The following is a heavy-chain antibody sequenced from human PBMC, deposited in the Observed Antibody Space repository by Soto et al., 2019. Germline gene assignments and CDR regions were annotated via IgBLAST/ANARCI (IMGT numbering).Heavy chain of an antibody. CDR2: ISPDGSNV. J-gene: IGHJ1*01. Sequence: LRLSCVASGFSFSDHAMHWVRQAPGKGLVWVALISPDGSNVYYTDSAKGRFTISRDNSRNTLYLQLSSLRPEDTAMYYCARENSRVAPRLFQHWGHGTLVTV. D-gene: IGHD6-6*01. CDR1: GFSFSDHA. V-gene: IGHV3-30*04. CDR3: ARENSRVAPRLFQH.